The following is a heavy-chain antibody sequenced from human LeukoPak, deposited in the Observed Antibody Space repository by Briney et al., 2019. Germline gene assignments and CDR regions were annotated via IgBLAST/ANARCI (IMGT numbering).Heavy chain of an antibody. Sequence: SETLSLTCAVYGGSFSGYYWSWIRQPPGKGLEWIGEINHSGSTNYNPSLKSRVTMSVDTSKNQFSLKLSSVTAADTAVYYCASHYYDILTGYSYFDYWGQGTLVTVSS. CDR3: ASHYYDILTGYSYFDY. CDR1: GGSFSGYY. J-gene: IGHJ4*02. D-gene: IGHD3-9*01. CDR2: INHSGST. V-gene: IGHV4-34*01.